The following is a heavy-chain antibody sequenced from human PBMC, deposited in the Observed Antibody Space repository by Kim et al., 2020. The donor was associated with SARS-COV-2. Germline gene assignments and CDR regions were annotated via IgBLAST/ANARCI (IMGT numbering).Heavy chain of an antibody. D-gene: IGHD6-6*01. CDR3: ARARYSSSTEFDY. Sequence: SETLSLTCTVFGGSISSGGYYRSWIRQHPGKGLEWIGYFYYSGSTHYNPSLKRRVTISVDTSKNQFSLKLSSVTAADTAVYYCARARYSSSTEFDYWGQGTLVNVSS. V-gene: IGHV4-31*03. J-gene: IGHJ4*02. CDR2: FYYSGST. CDR1: GGSISSGGYY.